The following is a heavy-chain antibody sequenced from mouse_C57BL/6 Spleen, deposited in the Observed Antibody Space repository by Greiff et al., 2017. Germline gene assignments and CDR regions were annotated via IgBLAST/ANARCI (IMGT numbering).Heavy chain of an antibody. CDR3: ARRGRDAMDY. CDR1: GYAFTNYL. CDR2: INPGSGGT. V-gene: IGHV1-54*01. Sequence: QVQLKQSGAELVRPGTSVKVSCKASGYAFTNYLIEWVKQRPGQGLEWIGVINPGSGGTNYNEKFKGKATLTADKSSSTAYMQLSSLTSADSAVYFCARRGRDAMDYWGQGTSVTVSS. D-gene: IGHD3-3*01. J-gene: IGHJ4*01.